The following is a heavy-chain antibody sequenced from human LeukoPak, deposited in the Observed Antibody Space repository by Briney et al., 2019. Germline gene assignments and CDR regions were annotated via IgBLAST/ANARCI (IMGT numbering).Heavy chain of an antibody. CDR1: GGSIRSSYYY. CDR2: IYDSGST. V-gene: IGHV4-39*07. D-gene: IGHD1-1*01. CDR3: ARDIDDGFDY. Sequence: PSETLSLTCTVSGGSIRSSYYYWGWIRQPPGKGLEWIGSIYDSGSTYYNPSLKSRVTISVDTSKNQFSLKLSSVTAADTAVYYCARDIDDGFDYWGQGTLVTVSS. J-gene: IGHJ4*02.